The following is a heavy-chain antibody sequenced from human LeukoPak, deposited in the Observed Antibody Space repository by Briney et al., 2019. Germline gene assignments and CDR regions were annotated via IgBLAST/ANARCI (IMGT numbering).Heavy chain of an antibody. CDR3: VLEVLSSGWVS. D-gene: IGHD6-19*01. CDR1: GYTFTGYY. Sequence: ASVKVSCKASGYTFTGYYMHWVRQAPGQGLEWMGRINPNGGGTNYVQKFQGRVTMTRDTSISTAYMELSRLRSDDTAVYYCVLEVLSSGWVSWGQVTLVTVSS. CDR2: INPNGGGT. J-gene: IGHJ5*02. V-gene: IGHV1-2*06.